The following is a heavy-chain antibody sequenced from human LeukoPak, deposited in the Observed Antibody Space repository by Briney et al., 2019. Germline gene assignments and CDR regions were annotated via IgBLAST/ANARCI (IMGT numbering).Heavy chain of an antibody. D-gene: IGHD1-26*01. CDR1: GFTFSSYS. CDR2: IGSSRSYI. CDR3: ARVSGDGESSYRALDI. V-gene: IGHV3-21*01. J-gene: IGHJ3*02. Sequence: GGSLRLSCAASGFTFSSYSMNWVRQAPGKGLEWVSFIGSSRSYIYYADSVKGRFTISRDNAKNSLYLQMNSLRAEDTAVYYCARVSGDGESSYRALDIWGQGTMVTVSS.